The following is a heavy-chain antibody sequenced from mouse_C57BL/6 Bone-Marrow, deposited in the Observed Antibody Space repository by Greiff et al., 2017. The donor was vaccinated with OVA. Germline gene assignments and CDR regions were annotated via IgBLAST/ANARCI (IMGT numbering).Heavy chain of an antibody. J-gene: IGHJ4*01. Sequence: DVQLQESGPGLVKPSQTVFLTCTVTGISITTGNYRWSWIRQFPGNKLEWIGYIYYSGTITYNPSLTSRTTITRDTPKNQFFLEMNSLTAEDTATYYCARERPSYGKRDAMDYWGQGTSVTVSS. D-gene: IGHD2-10*01. CDR1: GISITTGNYR. V-gene: IGHV3-5*01. CDR2: IYYSGTI. CDR3: ARERPSYGKRDAMDY.